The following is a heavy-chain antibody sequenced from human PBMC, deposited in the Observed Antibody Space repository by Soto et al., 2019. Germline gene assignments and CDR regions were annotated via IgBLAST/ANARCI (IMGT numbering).Heavy chain of an antibody. CDR2: IYYTRVT. Sequence: PSETLSLTCKVSGASLSSGDYYWNWIRQLPGKGLEWIGYIYYTRVTSYNPSLKSRVTMSVDTSKQQFSLKMSSVTAADTAVYYCARALTYYYGSGSYLVGGRPLGYWGQGTLVTVSS. CDR1: GASLSSGDYY. J-gene: IGHJ4*02. CDR3: ARALTYYYGSGSYLVGGRPLGY. D-gene: IGHD3-10*01. V-gene: IGHV4-31*03.